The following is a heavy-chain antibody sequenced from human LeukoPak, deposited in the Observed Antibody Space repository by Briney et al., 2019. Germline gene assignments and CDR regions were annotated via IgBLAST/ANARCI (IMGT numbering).Heavy chain of an antibody. CDR3: ASGYSYGYDS. D-gene: IGHD5-18*01. J-gene: IGHJ5*01. CDR2: ISGSSSYI. V-gene: IGHV3-21*01. CDR1: GFTFSSYT. Sequence: PGGSLRLSCAASGFTFSSYTMNWVRQAPGKGLEWVPSISGSSSYIYYADSVKGRFTISRDNAKNSLYLQMISLRAEDTAVYYCASGYSYGYDSWGQGTLVTVSS.